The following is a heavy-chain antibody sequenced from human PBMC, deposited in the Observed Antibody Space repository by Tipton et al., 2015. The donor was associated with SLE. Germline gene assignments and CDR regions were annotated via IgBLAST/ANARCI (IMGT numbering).Heavy chain of an antibody. CDR1: SDSFSKYY. Sequence: TLSLTCTVSSDSFSKYYWSWIRQPPGKGLEWIGFVHYSGSTNYTPPLRSRVTISLDTSKNQFSLSLNSMTPADTAVYYCARVVATTRWYFDLWGRGTLVTVSS. CDR2: VHYSGST. V-gene: IGHV4-59*01. CDR3: ARVVATTRWYFDL. D-gene: IGHD1-26*01. J-gene: IGHJ2*01.